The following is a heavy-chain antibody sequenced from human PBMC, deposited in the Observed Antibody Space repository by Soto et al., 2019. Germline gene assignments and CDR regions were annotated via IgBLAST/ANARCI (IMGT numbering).Heavy chain of an antibody. Sequence: WGSLRLSCAASGFTFITYTINCFRHSPGKGLEWVSAVLQTGSSTFYADSVKGRFTISRDNSQNTLYLQMNNLRAEDTAVYYCAKDFTPDGYWDFDYWGQGTLVTVSS. CDR3: AKDFTPDGYWDFDY. J-gene: IGHJ4*02. CDR1: GFTFITYT. D-gene: IGHD4-17*01. V-gene: IGHV3-23*01. CDR2: VLQTGSST.